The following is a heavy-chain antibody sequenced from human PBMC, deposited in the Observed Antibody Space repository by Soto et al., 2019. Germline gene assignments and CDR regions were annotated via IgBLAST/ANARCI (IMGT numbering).Heavy chain of an antibody. D-gene: IGHD3-22*01. CDR1: GGSVGSGAYC. CDR3: ARRDHPDRTFEL. V-gene: IGHV4-61*08. J-gene: IGHJ3*01. CDR2: IQYSGDT. Sequence: PSETRSLTWIVSGGSVGSGAYCWRWIRQPQGSALEWIGYIQYSGDTNYNSSLKSRVTISGDRSRNRFFLKLTSVTPAHTAFYSCARRDHPDRTFELWRQGTMVTVS.